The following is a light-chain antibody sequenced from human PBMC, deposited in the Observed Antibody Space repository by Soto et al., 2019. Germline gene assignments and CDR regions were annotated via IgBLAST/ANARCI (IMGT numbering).Light chain of an antibody. CDR2: DAS. Sequence: IHLTQSPSTLSASVGDRVTTTCRASQSVSIWLAWYRQKPGKAPEVLVWDASSLQRGVPSRFSGSGSGTEFTLTISSLQPDDFATYYCQQYNGYSTWTFGQGTKVDIK. J-gene: IGKJ1*01. CDR3: QQYNGYSTWT. CDR1: QSVSIW. V-gene: IGKV1-5*01.